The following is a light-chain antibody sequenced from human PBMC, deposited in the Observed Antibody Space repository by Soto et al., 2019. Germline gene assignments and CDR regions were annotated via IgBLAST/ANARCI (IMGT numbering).Light chain of an antibody. CDR1: QTITFNF. CDR3: QHYGDSNPT. V-gene: IGKV3D-20*01. CDR2: DAS. J-gene: IGKJ4*01. Sequence: IVLTQSPVTLSLSPGEVATLSCGASQTITFNFLAWYQQKPGLAPRLLVYDASIRADGIPDRFSGSVSGTAFTLTISRLETEDFAMYYCQHYGDSNPTFGGGTRVEI.